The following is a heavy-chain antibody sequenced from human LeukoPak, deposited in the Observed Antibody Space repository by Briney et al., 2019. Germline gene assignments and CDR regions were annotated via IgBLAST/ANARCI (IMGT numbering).Heavy chain of an antibody. D-gene: IGHD3-10*01. Sequence: GGSLILSCAASGFTFSSYAMHWVRQAPGKGLEWVAVISYDGSNKYYADSVKGRFTISRDNSKNTLYLQMNSLRAEDTAVYYCARDFYGSGSQFDYWGQGTLVTVSS. V-gene: IGHV3-30-3*01. CDR3: ARDFYGSGSQFDY. CDR2: ISYDGSNK. CDR1: GFTFSSYA. J-gene: IGHJ4*02.